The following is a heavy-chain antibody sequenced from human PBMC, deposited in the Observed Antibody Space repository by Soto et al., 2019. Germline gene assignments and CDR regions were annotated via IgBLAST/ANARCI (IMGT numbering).Heavy chain of an antibody. J-gene: IGHJ6*02. CDR1: GFTFSSYG. D-gene: IGHD1-26*01. CDR2: ISYDGSNK. V-gene: IGHV3-30*18. Sequence: GSLRLSCAASGFTFSSYGMHWVRQAPGKGLGWVAVISYDGSNKYYADSMKGRFTISKDNYKKTLYLQMNSLRDEDTAEYYSAKGADSGSDYYYYGMDVWGQGTTVTVSS. CDR3: AKGADSGSDYYYYGMDV.